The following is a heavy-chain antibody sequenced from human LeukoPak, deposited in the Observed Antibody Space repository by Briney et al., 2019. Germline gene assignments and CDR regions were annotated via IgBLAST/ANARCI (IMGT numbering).Heavy chain of an antibody. Sequence: GSLRLSCAASGFTFSSYEMNWVRQAPGKGLEWVSYISSRGSTIYYADSVKGRFTISRDNAKNSLYLQMNSLRAEDTAVYYCARDSRPNSMSSGKDFDYWGQGTLVTVSS. CDR3: ARDSRPNSMSSGKDFDY. V-gene: IGHV3-48*03. D-gene: IGHD6-6*01. CDR2: ISSRGSTI. CDR1: GFTFSSYE. J-gene: IGHJ4*02.